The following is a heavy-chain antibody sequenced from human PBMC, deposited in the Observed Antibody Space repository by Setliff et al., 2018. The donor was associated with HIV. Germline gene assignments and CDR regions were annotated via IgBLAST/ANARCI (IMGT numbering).Heavy chain of an antibody. CDR3: ATYADRESNRFDP. Sequence: SETLSLTCTVSGGSITNGGYYWSWIRQPAGKGLEWIGHIYTSGSTNFNPSLKSRVAISVDTSKNQFSLKLSSVTAADTAVYYCATYADRESNRFDPWGQGILVTVSS. J-gene: IGHJ5*02. CDR2: IYTSGST. CDR1: GGSITNGGYY. D-gene: IGHD3-10*01. V-gene: IGHV4-61*09.